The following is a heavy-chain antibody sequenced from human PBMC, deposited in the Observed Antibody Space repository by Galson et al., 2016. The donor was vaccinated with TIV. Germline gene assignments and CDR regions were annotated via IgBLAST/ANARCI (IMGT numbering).Heavy chain of an antibody. D-gene: IGHD4-17*01. CDR3: ARDPRLYGDYLLGYFDY. V-gene: IGHV3-33*01. CDR1: GFTFSYYG. J-gene: IGHJ4*02. Sequence: SLRLSCAASGFTFSYYGMHWVRQAPGKGLEWAAVIGYDGTYERYADSVRGRFTISRDNSKNTVFLQMTGLRPEDTATYYCARDPRLYGDYLLGYFDYWGQGTLVTVPS. CDR2: IGYDGTYE.